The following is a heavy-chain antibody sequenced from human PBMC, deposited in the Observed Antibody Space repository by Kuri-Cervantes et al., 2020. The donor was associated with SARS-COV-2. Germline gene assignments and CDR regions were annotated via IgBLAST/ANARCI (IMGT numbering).Heavy chain of an antibody. CDR2: IRSKAYGGTT. V-gene: IGHV3-49*04. CDR1: GFTFSSYA. CDR3: TRDPPYDFWSGYYPIHYYYYMDV. Sequence: GGSLRLSCAASGFTFSSYAMHWVRQAPGKGLEWVGFIRSKAYGGTTEYAASVKGRFTISRDDSKSIAYLQMNSLKTEDTAVYYCTRDPPYDFWSGYYPIHYYYYMDVWGKGTTVTVSS. D-gene: IGHD3-3*01. J-gene: IGHJ6*03.